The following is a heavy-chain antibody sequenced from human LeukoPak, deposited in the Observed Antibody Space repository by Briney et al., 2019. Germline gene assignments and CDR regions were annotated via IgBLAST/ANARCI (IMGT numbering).Heavy chain of an antibody. D-gene: IGHD5-12*01. J-gene: IGHJ4*02. V-gene: IGHV4-59*08. Sequence: PSETLSLTCTVSGGSISSYYWSWIRQPPGKGLEWIGYIYYSGSTNYNPSLKSRVTISVDTSKNQFSLKLSSVTAADTAVYYCARLDEYSGPGYFDYWGQGTLVPVSS. CDR3: ARLDEYSGPGYFDY. CDR1: GGSISSYY. CDR2: IYYSGST.